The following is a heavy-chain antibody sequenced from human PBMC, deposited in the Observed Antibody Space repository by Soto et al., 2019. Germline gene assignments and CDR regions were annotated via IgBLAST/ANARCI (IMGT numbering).Heavy chain of an antibody. Sequence: EVQLLESGGGLVQPGGSLRLSCAASGFTFSSYAMSWVRQAPGKGLEWVSAISGSGGSTYYADSVKGRFTISRDTTKNPMYLQTQSLRTGDTAVYYWAKDYCDSRGNYSLKYDYWGQGTLVTVSS. CDR2: ISGSGGST. CDR3: AKDYCDSRGNYSLKYDY. D-gene: IGHD3-22*01. CDR1: GFTFSSYA. V-gene: IGHV3-23*01. J-gene: IGHJ4*02.